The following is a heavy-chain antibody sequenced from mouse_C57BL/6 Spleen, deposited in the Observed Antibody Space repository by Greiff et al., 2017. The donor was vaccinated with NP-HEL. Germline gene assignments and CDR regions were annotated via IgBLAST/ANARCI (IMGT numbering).Heavy chain of an antibody. J-gene: IGHJ2*01. V-gene: IGHV5-4*01. Sequence: EVNVVESGGGLVKPGGSLKLSCAASGFTFSSYAMSWVRQTPEKRLEWVATISDGGSYTYYPDNVKGRFTISRDNAKNNLYLQMSHLKSEDTAMYYCAREEDYYGSSYGFDYWGQGTTLTVSS. CDR3: AREEDYYGSSYGFDY. CDR2: ISDGGSYT. CDR1: GFTFSSYA. D-gene: IGHD1-1*01.